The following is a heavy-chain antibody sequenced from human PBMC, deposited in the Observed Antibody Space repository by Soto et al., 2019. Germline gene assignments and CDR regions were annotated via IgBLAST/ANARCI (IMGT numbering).Heavy chain of an antibody. J-gene: IGHJ1*01. D-gene: IGHD2-15*01. Sequence: ASVKVSCKASGGTFSSYAISWVRQAPGQGLEWMGGIIPIFGTANYAQKFQGRVTITADESTSTAYMELSSLRSEDTAVYYCAKDRSYCSGGSCYSRLFQHWGQGTLVTVSS. CDR3: AKDRSYCSGGSCYSRLFQH. CDR1: GGTFSSYA. V-gene: IGHV1-69*13. CDR2: IIPIFGTA.